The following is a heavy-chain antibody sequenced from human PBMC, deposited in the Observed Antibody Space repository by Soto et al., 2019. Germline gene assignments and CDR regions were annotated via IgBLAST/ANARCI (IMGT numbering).Heavy chain of an antibody. CDR3: ARASGCSGGSCYGDYYYGMDV. J-gene: IGHJ6*02. D-gene: IGHD2-15*01. CDR1: GGTFSSYA. V-gene: IGHV1-69*06. Sequence: QVQLVQSGAEVKKPGSSVKVSCKASGGTFSSYAISWVRQAPGQGLEWMGGIIPIFGTANYAQKFQGRVTITADKSTSPAYMELSSLRSEDTVVYYCARASGCSGGSCYGDYYYGMDVWGQGTTVTVSS. CDR2: IIPIFGTA.